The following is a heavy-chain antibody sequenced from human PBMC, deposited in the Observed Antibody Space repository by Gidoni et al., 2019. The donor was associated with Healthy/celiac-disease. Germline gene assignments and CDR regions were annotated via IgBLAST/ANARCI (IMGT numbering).Heavy chain of an antibody. CDR1: AFTFISYA. V-gene: IGHV3-30*02. J-gene: IGHJ4*02. D-gene: IGHD1-26*01. CDR2: IRYDGSNK. CDR3: AKDQGIVGATKSSEVNQSVVPWY. Sequence: QVQLVESGGGVVLPGGSLRLSFAPSAFTFISYAMPWVRQAPGKGLEWVAFIRYDGSNKYYADSVKGRFTISRDNSKNTLYLQMNSLRAEDTAVYYCAKDQGIVGATKSSEVNQSVVPWYWGQGTLVTVSS.